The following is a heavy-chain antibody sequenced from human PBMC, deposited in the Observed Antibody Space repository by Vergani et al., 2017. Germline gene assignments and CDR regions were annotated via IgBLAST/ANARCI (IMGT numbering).Heavy chain of an antibody. CDR1: GFSLSTSGVG. J-gene: IGHJ6*02. V-gene: IGHV2-5*02. D-gene: IGHD6-19*01. CDR3: ARMIVAGTLGYYGMDV. CDR2: IYWDDDK. Sequence: QITLKESGPTLVKPTQTLTLTCTFSGFSLSTSGVGVGWIRQPPGKALEWLALIYWDDDKRYSPSLKSRLPITKDTSKNQVVLTMTNMDPVDTATYYCARMIVAGTLGYYGMDVWGQGTTVTVSS.